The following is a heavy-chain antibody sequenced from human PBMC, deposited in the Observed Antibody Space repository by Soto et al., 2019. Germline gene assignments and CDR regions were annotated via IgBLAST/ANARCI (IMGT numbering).Heavy chain of an antibody. CDR2: IHPSGGST. Sequence: EVQLLESGGDLVRPGGSLRLSCAAAGFMFSSYGMSWVRQAPGKGLQWVATIHPSGGSTHYAESVRGRFTISRDNSRDTLYLQMNSLRAEDTAVYYCAKDPSTGPPDCWGQGALVTVSS. CDR1: GFMFSSYG. CDR3: AKDPSTGPPDC. D-gene: IGHD3-9*01. V-gene: IGHV3-23*01. J-gene: IGHJ4*02.